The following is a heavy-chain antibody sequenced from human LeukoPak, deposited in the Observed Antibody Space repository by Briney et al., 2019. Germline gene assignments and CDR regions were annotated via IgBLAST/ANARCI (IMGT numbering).Heavy chain of an antibody. CDR2: ISSSGSTI. Sequence: GGSLRLSCAASGFTFSDYYMSWIRQAPGKGLEWVSYISSSGSTIYYADSVKGRFTISRDNAKNSLYLQMNSLRAEDTALYHCARDLGCTSTSCFNWFDPWGQGTLVTVSS. J-gene: IGHJ5*02. V-gene: IGHV3-11*01. D-gene: IGHD2-2*01. CDR1: GFTFSDYY. CDR3: ARDLGCTSTSCFNWFDP.